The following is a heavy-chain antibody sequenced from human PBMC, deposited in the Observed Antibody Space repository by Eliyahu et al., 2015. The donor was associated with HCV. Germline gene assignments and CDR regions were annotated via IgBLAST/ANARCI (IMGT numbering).Heavy chain of an antibody. CDR1: GGSXXSXSYX. J-gene: IGHJ6*02. D-gene: IGHD3-9*01. Sequence: QLQLQESGPGLVKPSETLSLTCTVSGGSXXSXSYXWGWXRQPPGKGLEWIGSIYYSGSTYYNPSLKSRVTISVDTSKNQFSLKLSSVTAADTAVYYCARLRGYYDILTGPDGMDVWGQGTTVTVSS. CDR2: IYYSGST. CDR3: ARLRGYYDILTGPDGMDV. V-gene: IGHV4-39*01.